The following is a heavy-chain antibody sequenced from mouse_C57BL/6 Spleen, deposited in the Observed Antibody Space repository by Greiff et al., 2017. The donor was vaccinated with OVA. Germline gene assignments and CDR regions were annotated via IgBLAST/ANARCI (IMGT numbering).Heavy chain of an antibody. CDR3: ARSRHDGYYWYFDV. D-gene: IGHD2-3*01. Sequence: EVQVVESGPELVKPGASVKIPCKASGYTFTDYNMDWVKQSHGKSLEWIGDINPNNGGTIYNQKFKGKATLTVDKSSSTAYMELRSLTSEDTAVYYCARSRHDGYYWYFDVWGTGTTVTVSS. CDR2: INPNNGGT. J-gene: IGHJ1*03. V-gene: IGHV1-18*01. CDR1: GYTFTDYN.